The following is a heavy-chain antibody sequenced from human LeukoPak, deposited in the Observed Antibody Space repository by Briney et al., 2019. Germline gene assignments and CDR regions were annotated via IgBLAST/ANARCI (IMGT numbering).Heavy chain of an antibody. CDR2: INPYSGDT. CDR3: ARVAMSGIGSDDF. D-gene: IGHD1-26*01. V-gene: IGHV1-18*01. CDR1: GYNFTNSG. Sequence: ASVKVSCKASGYNFTNSGISWVRQAPGQGLEWMGWINPYSGDTNYAQKFQGRVTMTRDTSISTAYMELSSLKSDDTAVYYCARVAMSGIGSDDFWGQGTLVTASS. J-gene: IGHJ4*02.